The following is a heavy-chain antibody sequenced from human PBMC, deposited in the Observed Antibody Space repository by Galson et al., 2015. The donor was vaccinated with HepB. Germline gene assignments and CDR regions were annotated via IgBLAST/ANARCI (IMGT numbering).Heavy chain of an antibody. V-gene: IGHV3-74*01. D-gene: IGHD6-19*01. J-gene: IGHJ4*02. CDR3: ARARIAVAGFDY. CDR2: INSDGSST. CDR1: GFTFSSYW. Sequence: SLRLSCAASGFTFSSYWMSWVRQAPGKGLEWVARINSDGSSTTYADSVKGRFTISRDNAKNTLYLQMNSLRAEDTAVYYCARARIAVAGFDYWGQGTLVTVSS.